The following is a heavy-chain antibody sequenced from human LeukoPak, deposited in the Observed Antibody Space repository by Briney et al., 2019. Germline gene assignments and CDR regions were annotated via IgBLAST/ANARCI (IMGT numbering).Heavy chain of an antibody. CDR1: GYTFTGYY. Sequence: ASVKVSCKASGYTFTGYYMHWVRQAPGQGLEWMGWINPNSGGTNYAQKFQGRVTMTRDTSISTAYMELSRLRSDDTAVYYCARDYDSSGYYAGGGGDWGQGTLVTVSS. CDR3: ARDYDSSGYYAGGGGD. D-gene: IGHD3-22*01. CDR2: INPNSGGT. V-gene: IGHV1-2*02. J-gene: IGHJ4*02.